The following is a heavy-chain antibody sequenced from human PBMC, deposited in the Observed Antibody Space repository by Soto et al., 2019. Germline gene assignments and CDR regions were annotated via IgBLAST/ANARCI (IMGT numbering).Heavy chain of an antibody. V-gene: IGHV3-21*01. CDR2: ISSSGFSI. J-gene: IGHJ6*02. Sequence: GGSLRLSCAASGFTFSSYNMNWVRQAPGKGLEWVSSISSSGFSINYADSVKGRFSISRDNAQNSLHLQMNNLRAEDTAVYYCARNESSNFYGMDVWGQGTTVTVSS. D-gene: IGHD6-6*01. CDR1: GFTFSSYN. CDR3: ARNESSNFYGMDV.